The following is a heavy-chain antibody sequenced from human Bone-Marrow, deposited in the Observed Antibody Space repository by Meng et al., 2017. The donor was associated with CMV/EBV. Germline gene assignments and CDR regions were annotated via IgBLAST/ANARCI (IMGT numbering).Heavy chain of an antibody. J-gene: IGHJ6*02. V-gene: IGHV5-51*01. CDR2: IYPGDTDT. Sequence: GESLKISCKGSGYSFTSYWIGWVRQMPGKGLEWMGIIYPGDTDTRYSPSFQGQVTISADKSISTSYLQWSSLKASDTAMYYCARQAGLDYYYYGMYVWGQGTTVTVSS. D-gene: IGHD3-10*01. CDR1: GYSFTSYW. CDR3: ARQAGLDYYYYGMYV.